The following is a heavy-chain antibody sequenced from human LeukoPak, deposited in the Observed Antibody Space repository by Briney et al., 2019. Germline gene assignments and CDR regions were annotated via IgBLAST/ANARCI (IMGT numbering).Heavy chain of an antibody. J-gene: IGHJ6*02. CDR2: IHTSGLT. CDR3: AIELLGPHFYGMDV. CDR1: GFTFSDYD. V-gene: IGHV3-13*01. D-gene: IGHD3-3*02. Sequence: PGGSLRLSCAASGFTFSDYDMHWVRQVTGKGLEWVSAIHTSGLTYYANSVKGRFIISRDNGKDSLFLQMNSLRAGDTSVYYCAIELLGPHFYGMDVWGQGTTVTVSS.